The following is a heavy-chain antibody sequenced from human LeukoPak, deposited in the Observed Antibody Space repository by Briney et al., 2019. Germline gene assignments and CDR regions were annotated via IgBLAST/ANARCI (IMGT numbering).Heavy chain of an antibody. CDR3: ARDRLGPSFSVSHFDL. CDR2: INYNGAIT. CDR1: GFTFVDYG. V-gene: IGHV3-20*04. D-gene: IGHD3-3*02. J-gene: IGHJ4*02. Sequence: GGSLRLSCATSGFTFVDYGLSWVRRAPGKGLEWLCAINYNGAITDYADSVKGRFTISRDNAKSSLYLRMDNLRAEDTALYYCARDRLGPSFSVSHFDLWGQGTLVTVSS.